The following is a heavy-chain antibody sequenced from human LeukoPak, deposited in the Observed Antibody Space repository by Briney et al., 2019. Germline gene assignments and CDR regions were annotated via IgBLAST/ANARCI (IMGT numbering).Heavy chain of an antibody. V-gene: IGHV1-46*01. Sequence: GASVKVSCKASGYTFTSYYMHWVRQAPGQGLEWMGIINPSGGSTSYAQKFQGRVAMTRDTPTSTVYMELSSLRSEDTAVYYCARGNYYGSGSLYYFDYWGQGTLVTVSS. J-gene: IGHJ4*02. CDR1: GYTFTSYY. CDR2: INPSGGST. CDR3: ARGNYYGSGSLYYFDY. D-gene: IGHD3-10*01.